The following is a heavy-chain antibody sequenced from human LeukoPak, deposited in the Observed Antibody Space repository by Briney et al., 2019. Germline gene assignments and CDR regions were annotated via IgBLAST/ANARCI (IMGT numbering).Heavy chain of an antibody. D-gene: IGHD5-24*01. J-gene: IGHJ4*02. CDR2: INHNGNVN. CDR3: ARDWVYKIDH. CDR1: GFTFSSYW. Sequence: GGSLRLSCAASGFTFSSYWMNWARQAPGKGLEWVASINHNGNVNYYVDSVKGRFTISRDNAKNTLTLQMNSLRVEDTAVYFCARDWVYKIDHWGRGTLVTVSS. V-gene: IGHV3-7*01.